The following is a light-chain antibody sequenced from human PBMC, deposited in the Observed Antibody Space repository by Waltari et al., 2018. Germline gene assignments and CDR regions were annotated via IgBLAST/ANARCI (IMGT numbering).Light chain of an antibody. V-gene: IGLV1-44*01. J-gene: IGLJ2*01. CDR3: ATWDDSLKEV. CDR2: SNN. Sequence: QSVLTQPPSASGTPGQRVTISCSGSSSNIGSNKVNWYQQLPGTAPKLLIYSNNPRPSGVPDRFSGAQSGTSASLAISGLQSEDEADYYCATWDDSLKEVFGGGTKLTVL. CDR1: SSNIGSNK.